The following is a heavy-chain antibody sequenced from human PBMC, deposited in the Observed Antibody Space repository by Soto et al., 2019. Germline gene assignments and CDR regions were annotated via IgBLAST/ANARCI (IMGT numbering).Heavy chain of an antibody. CDR1: GFTFSNVL. V-gene: IGHV3-15*01. Sequence: GGSLRLSCAASGFTFSNVLMSWVRQAPGKGLEWVGRIKNKIDGWTTDYAAPVKGRFTISRDDSKNTVYLQMSSLKTEDTGVYYCTTNDAFDIWGQGTMVT. CDR2: IKNKIDGWTT. J-gene: IGHJ3*02. CDR3: TTNDAFDI.